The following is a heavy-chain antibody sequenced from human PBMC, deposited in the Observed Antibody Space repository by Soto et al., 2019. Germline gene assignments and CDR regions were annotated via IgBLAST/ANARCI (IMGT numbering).Heavy chain of an antibody. V-gene: IGHV1-69*13. J-gene: IGHJ4*02. Sequence: SVKVSCKASGVTFSRYAISWVRQAPGQGLEWMGGIIPIFGTANYAQKFQGRVTITADESTSTAYMELSSLRSEDTAVYYCARESGPRLPRYYYDSPFDYWGQGTLVTVSS. CDR3: ARESGPRLPRYYYDSPFDY. CDR1: GVTFSRYA. D-gene: IGHD3-22*01. CDR2: IIPIFGTA.